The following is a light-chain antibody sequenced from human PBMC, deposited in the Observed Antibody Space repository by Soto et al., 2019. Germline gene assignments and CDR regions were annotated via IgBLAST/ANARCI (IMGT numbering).Light chain of an antibody. J-gene: IGKJ5*01. Sequence: EIVMTQSPATLSVSPGERATLSCRASQSVSSNLAWYQQKPGQAPRLLIYGASSRATGTPARFSGSGSGTEFTLTISSLQSEDFALYSCQQYNNWPPITFGQGTRLEIK. CDR2: GAS. V-gene: IGKV3-15*01. CDR3: QQYNNWPPIT. CDR1: QSVSSN.